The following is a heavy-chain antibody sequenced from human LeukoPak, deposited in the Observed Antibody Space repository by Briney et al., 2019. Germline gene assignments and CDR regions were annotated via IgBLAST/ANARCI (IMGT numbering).Heavy chain of an antibody. CDR2: IYYSGST. Sequence: KASETLSLTCTVSGGSISSGGYYWSWIRQHPGKGLEWIGYIYYSGSTYYNPSLKSRVTISVDTSKNQFSLKLSSVTAADTAVYYCARDQGYCSGGSCWGNTPMSWFDPWGQGTLVTVSS. V-gene: IGHV4-31*03. D-gene: IGHD2-15*01. CDR1: GGSISSGGYY. CDR3: ARDQGYCSGGSCWGNTPMSWFDP. J-gene: IGHJ5*02.